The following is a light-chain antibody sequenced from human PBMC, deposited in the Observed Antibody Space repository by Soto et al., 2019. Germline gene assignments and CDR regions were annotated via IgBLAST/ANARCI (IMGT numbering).Light chain of an antibody. CDR1: SSDVGAYNY. V-gene: IGLV2-14*01. CDR2: HVS. J-gene: IGLJ1*01. CDR3: YSYTTSSTYV. Sequence: QSVLTQPASVSGSPGQSITISCTGTSSDVGAYNYVSWYQQHPAKIPKLMIYHVSNRPSGVSDRFSGSKSGNTASLTISGLQAEDEADYYCYSYTTSSTYVFGTGTNVTVL.